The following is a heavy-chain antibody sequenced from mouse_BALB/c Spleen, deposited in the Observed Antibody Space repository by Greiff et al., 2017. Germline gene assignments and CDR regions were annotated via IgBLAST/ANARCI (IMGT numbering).Heavy chain of an antibody. CDR3: TRYGLFDY. CDR2: IYPSDSYT. D-gene: IGHD1-1*01. CDR1: GYTFTSYW. V-gene: IGHV1-69*02. Sequence: VQLQQPGAELVRPGASVKLSCKASGYTFTSYWINWVKQRPGQGLEWIGNIYPSDSYTNYNQKFKDKATLTVDKSSSTAYMQLSSPTSEDSAVYYCTRYGLFDYWGQGTTLTVSS. J-gene: IGHJ2*01.